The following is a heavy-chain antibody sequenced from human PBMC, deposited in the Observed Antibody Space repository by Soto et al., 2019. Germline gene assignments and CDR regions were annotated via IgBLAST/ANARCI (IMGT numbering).Heavy chain of an antibody. CDR3: ARVELAGIAAPGHLHV. V-gene: IGHV3-21*01. J-gene: IGHJ6*04. D-gene: IGHD6-13*01. Sequence: PGGSLRLSCAASGFTLSSYSMNWVRQAPGKGLEWVSSISSSSSYIYYADSVKGRFTISRDNAKNSLYLQMNSLRAEDTAVYYCARVELAGIAAPGHLHVWGKGTTVTVSS. CDR1: GFTLSSYS. CDR2: ISSSSSYI.